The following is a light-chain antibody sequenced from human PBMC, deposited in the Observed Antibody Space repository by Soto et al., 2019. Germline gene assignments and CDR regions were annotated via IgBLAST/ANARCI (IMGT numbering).Light chain of an antibody. Sequence: QSVLTQPASVSGSPGQSITISCTGTGSDVGGSKFVSWYQQHPDKAPKLLIYDVSNRPSGVSYRFSGSKSGSTASLTISGLQAEDEADYYCSSYSSTTTPDVFGGGTQLTVL. CDR1: GSDVGGSKF. CDR3: SSYSSTTTPDV. J-gene: IGLJ2*01. CDR2: DVS. V-gene: IGLV2-14*03.